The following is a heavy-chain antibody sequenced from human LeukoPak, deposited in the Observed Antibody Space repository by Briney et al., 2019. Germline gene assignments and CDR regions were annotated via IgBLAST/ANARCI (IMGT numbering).Heavy chain of an antibody. CDR2: ISGSGGST. CDR3: AKDITGGATGAFDY. V-gene: IGHV3-23*01. D-gene: IGHD1-26*01. J-gene: IGHJ4*02. CDR1: GFTFSSYA. Sequence: GGSLRLSCAASGFTFSSYAMSWVRQAPGKGLEWVSAISGSGGSTYYADSVKGRFTIARDKNKNSLYLQMNSLRSEDTALYYCAKDITGGATGAFDYWGQGTLVTVSS.